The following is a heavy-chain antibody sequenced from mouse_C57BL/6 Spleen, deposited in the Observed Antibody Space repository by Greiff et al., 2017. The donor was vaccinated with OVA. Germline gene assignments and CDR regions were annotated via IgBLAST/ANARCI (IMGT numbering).Heavy chain of an antibody. CDR3: TTVTAQATGPFAY. V-gene: IGHV14-4*01. D-gene: IGHD3-2*02. CDR2: IDPENGDT. Sequence: EVKLQESGAELVRPGASVKLSCTASGFNIKDDYMHWVKQRPEQGLEWIGWIDPENGDTEYASKFQGKATITADTSSNTAYLQLSSLTSEDTAVYYCTTVTAQATGPFAYWGQGTLVTVSA. CDR1: GFNIKDDY. J-gene: IGHJ3*01.